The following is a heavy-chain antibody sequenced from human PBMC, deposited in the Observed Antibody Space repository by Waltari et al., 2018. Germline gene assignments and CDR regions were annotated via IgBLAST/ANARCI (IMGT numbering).Heavy chain of an antibody. CDR3: ARDIVVVVAATPHNWFDP. CDR2: IIPILGIA. CDR1: GGTFSSYT. Sequence: QVQLVQSGAEVKKPGSSVKVSCKASGGTFSSYTISWVRQAPGQGLEWMGRIIPILGIANYEQKFQGRVTITADKSTSTAYMELSSLRSEDTAVYYCARDIVVVVAATPHNWFDPWGQGTLVTVSS. D-gene: IGHD2-15*01. J-gene: IGHJ5*02. V-gene: IGHV1-69*08.